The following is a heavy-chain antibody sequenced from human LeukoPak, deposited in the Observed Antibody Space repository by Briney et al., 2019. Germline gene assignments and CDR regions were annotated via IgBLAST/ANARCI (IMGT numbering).Heavy chain of an antibody. CDR2: ISSSGSTI. CDR1: GFTFSSYE. V-gene: IGHV3-48*03. D-gene: IGHD5-12*01. CDR3: ARGYSGYGGYYYYYMDV. Sequence: GGSLRLSCAASGFTFSSYEMNWVRQAPGKGLEWVSYISSSGSTIYYADSVKGRFTISRDNAKNSLHLQMNSLRAEDTALYYCARGYSGYGGYYYYYMDVWGKGTTVTVSS. J-gene: IGHJ6*03.